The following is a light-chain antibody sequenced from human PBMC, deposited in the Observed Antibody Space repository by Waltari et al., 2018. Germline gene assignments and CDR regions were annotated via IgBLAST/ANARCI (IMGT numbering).Light chain of an antibody. CDR1: SLSRSD. CDR2: GQN. CDR3: NSRDTSSTRV. V-gene: IGLV3-19*01. Sequence: SSELTQDTAVSVAFGQTVWSTCHGDSLSRSDASCYQQRPGQAPILVLYGQNNRPSGIPDRFSGSISGNTASLTITGAQAEDEADYYCNSRDTSSTRVYGGGTRLTV. J-gene: IGLJ2*01.